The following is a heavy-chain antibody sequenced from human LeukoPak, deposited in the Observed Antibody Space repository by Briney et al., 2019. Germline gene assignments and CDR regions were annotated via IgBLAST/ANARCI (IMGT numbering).Heavy chain of an antibody. J-gene: IGHJ4*02. CDR3: ASYPRYSSTPPFDY. V-gene: IGHV1-2*02. Sequence: GASVKVSCKASGCTFTGYYMHWVRQAPGQGLEWMGWINPNTGETNSAQKFQDRVTMTRDTTINTAYMELTRLTSDDTAVYYCASYPRYSSTPPFDYWGQGTLVTVSS. CDR2: INPNTGET. D-gene: IGHD2-2*01. CDR1: GCTFTGYY.